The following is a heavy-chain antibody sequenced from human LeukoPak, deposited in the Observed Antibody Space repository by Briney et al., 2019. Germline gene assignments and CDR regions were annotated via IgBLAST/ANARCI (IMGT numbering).Heavy chain of an antibody. V-gene: IGHV3-74*01. CDR2: INSDGSAT. CDR3: ARVRLGYSYGYYFYGMDV. D-gene: IGHD5-18*01. J-gene: IGHJ6*02. Sequence: PGGSLRLSCAASGFTFSSYWMHWVRQAPGKGLVRVSRINSDGSATTYAGSVKGRFTISRDNAKNTLYLQMNSLRAEDTAVYYCARVRLGYSYGYYFYGMDVWGQGTTVTVSS. CDR1: GFTFSSYW.